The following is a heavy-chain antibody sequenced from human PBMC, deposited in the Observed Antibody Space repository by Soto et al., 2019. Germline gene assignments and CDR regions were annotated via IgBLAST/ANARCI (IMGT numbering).Heavy chain of an antibody. Sequence: PGGSLRLSCAASGFTFSSYSMNWVRQAPGKGLEWVSSISSSSSYIYYADSVKGRFTISRDNAKNSLYLQMNSLRAEDTAVYYCARDWATTFSGNYDYWGQGTLVTVSS. CDR1: GFTFSSYS. V-gene: IGHV3-21*01. D-gene: IGHD1-26*01. CDR3: ARDWATTFSGNYDY. J-gene: IGHJ4*02. CDR2: ISSSSSYI.